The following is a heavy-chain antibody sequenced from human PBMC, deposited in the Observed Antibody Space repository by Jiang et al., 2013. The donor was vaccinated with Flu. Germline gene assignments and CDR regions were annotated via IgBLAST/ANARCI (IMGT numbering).Heavy chain of an antibody. CDR1: GFTFSSYS. D-gene: IGHD2/OR15-2a*01. J-gene: IGHJ2*01. Sequence: QLLESGGGLVKPGGSLRLSCAASGFTFSSYSMNWVRQAPGKGLEWVSSISSSSSYIYYADSVKGRFTISRDNAKNSLYLQMNSLRAADTAVYYCVWGTPYWWYFDLWGRGTLVTVPS. CDR3: VWGTPYWWYFDL. CDR2: ISSSSSYI. V-gene: IGHV3-21*04.